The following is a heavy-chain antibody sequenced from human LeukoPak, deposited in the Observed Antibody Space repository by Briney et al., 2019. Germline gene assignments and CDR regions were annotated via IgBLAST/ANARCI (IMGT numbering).Heavy chain of an antibody. D-gene: IGHD3-22*01. J-gene: IGHJ4*02. CDR2: IIPIFGTA. CDR3: ARGDLTNYYDSSGSFDY. Sequence: SVKVSCKASGGTFSSYAISWVRQAPGQGLEWMGGIIPIFGTANYAQKFQGRVTITTDESTSTAYMELSSLRSEDTAVYYCARGDLTNYYDSSGSFDYWGKGTLVSVSS. CDR1: GGTFSSYA. V-gene: IGHV1-69*05.